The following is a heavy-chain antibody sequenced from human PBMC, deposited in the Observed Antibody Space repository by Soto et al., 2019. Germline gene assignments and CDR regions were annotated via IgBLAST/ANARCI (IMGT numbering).Heavy chain of an antibody. D-gene: IGHD2-21*02. V-gene: IGHV2-5*02. CDR2: IYWDDDK. J-gene: IGHJ4*02. Sequence: QITLKESGPTLVKPTQTLTLTCTFSGFSLSTSRVGVGWIRQPPGKALEWLALIYWDDDKRSSPSLKTRLTIXKXTXXNQVVLTMTNTDPVDTATYYCAHTSGGGNSACFDYWGQGTLVTVSS. CDR1: GFSLSTSRVG. CDR3: AHTSGGGNSACFDY.